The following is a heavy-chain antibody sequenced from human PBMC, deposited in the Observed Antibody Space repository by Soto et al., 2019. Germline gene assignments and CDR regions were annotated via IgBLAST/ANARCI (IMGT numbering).Heavy chain of an antibody. CDR2: ISSSSSYI. CDR3: ARDRGGDLKAFDI. Sequence: EVQLVESGGGLVKPGGSLRLSCAAFGFTFSSYTMNWVRQAPGKGLEWVSSISSSSSYIYYVDSVKGRFTISRDNAKTSMLLQMNSLRAEDTAVNYCARDRGGDLKAFDIWGQGTMVTVSS. CDR1: GFTFSSYT. J-gene: IGHJ3*02. V-gene: IGHV3-21*01. D-gene: IGHD3-16*01.